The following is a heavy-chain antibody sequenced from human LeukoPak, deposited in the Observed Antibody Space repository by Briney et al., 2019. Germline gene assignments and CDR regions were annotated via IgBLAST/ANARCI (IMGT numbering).Heavy chain of an antibody. J-gene: IGHJ4*02. CDR3: ARDYGGTNSSFDY. D-gene: IGHD4-17*01. V-gene: IGHV4-34*01. CDR2: INHSGST. Sequence: KPSETLSLTCAVYGGSFSGYYWSWIRQPPGKGLEWIGEINHSGSTNYNPSLKSRVTMSVDTSKNQFSLKLSSVTAADTAVYYCARDYGGTNSSFDYWGQGTLVTVSS. CDR1: GGSFSGYY.